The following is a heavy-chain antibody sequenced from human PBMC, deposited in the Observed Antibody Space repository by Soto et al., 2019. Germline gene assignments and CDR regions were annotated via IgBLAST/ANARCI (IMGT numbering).Heavy chain of an antibody. V-gene: IGHV1-69*13. D-gene: IGHD6-13*01. CDR1: GGTFSSYR. J-gene: IGHJ4*02. CDR2: IVPIYRTA. CDR3: ARDSGAKLSSS. Sequence: SVKVSCKASGGTFSSYRINWVRQAPGQGLEWVGGIVPIYRTADYAQKFQGRVTITADESARTAYMELRSPKSQDTAVYYCARDSGAKLSSSWGQGTLVTVSS.